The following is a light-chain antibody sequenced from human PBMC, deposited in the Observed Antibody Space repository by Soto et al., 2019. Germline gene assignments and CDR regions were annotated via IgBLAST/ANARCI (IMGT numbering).Light chain of an antibody. CDR1: QSVSSR. CDR3: HQYFSWPRGT. V-gene: IGKV3-15*01. Sequence: EIVMTQSPATLSVSPGERATLAWWASQSVSSRLAWYQQKPGQAPRLLIFFASTRVTGIPARFSGSGSGTEFTLTINSLQSEDFAVYYCHQYFSWPRGTFGQGTKVDIK. CDR2: FAS. J-gene: IGKJ1*01.